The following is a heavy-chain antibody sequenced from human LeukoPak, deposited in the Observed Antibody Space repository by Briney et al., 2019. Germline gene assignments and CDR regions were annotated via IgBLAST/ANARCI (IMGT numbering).Heavy chain of an antibody. D-gene: IGHD2-8*01. CDR2: IDPSDSYT. V-gene: IGHV5-10-1*01. CDR1: GYRFTSYW. Sequence: GESLKISCKGSGYRFTSYWISWVRQMPGKGREWMGRIDPSDSYTNYSPSFQGHLTISADKSINTAYLQWSSLKASDTAMYYCARHQLLGPCFKGVCSDAFDIWGQGTMVTVSS. J-gene: IGHJ3*02. CDR3: ARHQLLGPCFKGVCSDAFDI.